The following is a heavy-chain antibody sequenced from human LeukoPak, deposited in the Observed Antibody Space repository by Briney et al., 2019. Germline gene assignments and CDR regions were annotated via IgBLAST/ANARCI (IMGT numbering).Heavy chain of an antibody. D-gene: IGHD1-26*01. CDR2: ITSSGAYI. J-gene: IGHJ6*03. V-gene: IGHV3-21*01. CDR3: ARDPYSGNYGNYYYYYMDV. CDR1: GFTFSTYT. Sequence: GGSLRLSCAASGFTFSTYTMNWVRQAPGKALEWVSSITSSGAYIFYADSVKGRFTISRDNAKDSLYLQMNSLGPEDTAVYYCARDPYSGNYGNYYYYYMDVWGKGTTVTISS.